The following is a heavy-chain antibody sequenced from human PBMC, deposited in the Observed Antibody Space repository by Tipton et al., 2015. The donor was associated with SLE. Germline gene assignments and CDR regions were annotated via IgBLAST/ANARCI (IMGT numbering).Heavy chain of an antibody. CDR1: GFTFSDHY. J-gene: IGHJ4*02. Sequence: SLRLSCAASGFTFSDHYMDWGRQVPGKGLVWVSRIKSDGSSTSYADSVKGRFTISRDNAKNTLYLQMNSLRVEDTAVYYCARAGSLDYWGQGTLVTVSS. V-gene: IGHV3-74*01. CDR3: ARAGSLDY. CDR2: IKSDGSST.